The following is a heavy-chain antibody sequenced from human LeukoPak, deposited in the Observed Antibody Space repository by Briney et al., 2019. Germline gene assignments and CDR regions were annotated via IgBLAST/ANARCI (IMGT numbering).Heavy chain of an antibody. V-gene: IGHV3-21*01. Sequence: GGSLRLSCAASGFTFSSYSMNWVRQAPGKGLEWVSSISSSSSYIYYADSVKGRFTTSRDNAKNSLYLQMNSLRAEDTAVYYCARAEYSCGSLFDYWGQGTLVTVSS. CDR2: ISSSSSYI. D-gene: IGHD5-18*01. CDR3: ARAEYSCGSLFDY. J-gene: IGHJ4*02. CDR1: GFTFSSYS.